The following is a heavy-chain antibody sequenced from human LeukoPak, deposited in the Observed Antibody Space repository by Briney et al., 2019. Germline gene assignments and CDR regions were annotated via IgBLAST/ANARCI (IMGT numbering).Heavy chain of an antibody. D-gene: IGHD3-22*01. J-gene: IGHJ4*02. CDR2: IYSGGST. Sequence: GGSLRLSCAASGFTVSSNYMSWVRQAPGKGLEWVSVIYSGGSTYYADSVKGRFTISRDNSKNTLYLQMNSLGAEDTALYYCAKDYSDSGGYPDYWGQGTLVTVSS. CDR3: AKDYSDSGGYPDY. CDR1: GFTVSSNY. V-gene: IGHV3-66*01.